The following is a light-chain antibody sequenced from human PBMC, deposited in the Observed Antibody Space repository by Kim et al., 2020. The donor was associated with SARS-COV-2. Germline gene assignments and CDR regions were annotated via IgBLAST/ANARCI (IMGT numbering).Light chain of an antibody. Sequence: DIQLTQSPSFLSTSVGDRVSITCRASQCISSYLAWYQQKPGKAPKLLIYAASTLQSGVPSRFSGSGSGTEFTLTIRSLQPEDFATYYCQQLKSYPITSGQGTRLEIK. V-gene: IGKV1-9*01. CDR1: QCISSY. CDR2: AAS. CDR3: QQLKSYPIT. J-gene: IGKJ5*01.